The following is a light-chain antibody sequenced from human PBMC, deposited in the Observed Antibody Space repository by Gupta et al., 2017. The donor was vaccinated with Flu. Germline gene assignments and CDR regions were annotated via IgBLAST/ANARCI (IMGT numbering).Light chain of an antibody. V-gene: IGKV1-39*01. CDR1: QSISSY. Sequence: PSSLSASVGDRVTITCRASQSISSYLNWYQQKPGKAPKLLIYAASSLQSGVPSRFSGSGSGTDFTLTISSLQPEDFATYYCQQSYSTPYTFGQGTKMEIK. J-gene: IGKJ2*01. CDR3: QQSYSTPYT. CDR2: AAS.